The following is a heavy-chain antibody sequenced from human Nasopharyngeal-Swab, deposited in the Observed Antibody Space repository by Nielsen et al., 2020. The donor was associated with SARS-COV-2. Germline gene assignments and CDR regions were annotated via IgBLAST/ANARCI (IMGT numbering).Heavy chain of an antibody. CDR2: IYYSGST. Sequence: WIRQPPGKGLEWIGSIYYSGSTYYNPSHKRRVTISVDTSKNQFSLKLSSVTAADTAVYYCASPSGYSSSWYRADWFDPWGQGTLVTVSS. D-gene: IGHD6-13*01. CDR3: ASPSGYSSSWYRADWFDP. J-gene: IGHJ5*02. V-gene: IGHV4-39*01.